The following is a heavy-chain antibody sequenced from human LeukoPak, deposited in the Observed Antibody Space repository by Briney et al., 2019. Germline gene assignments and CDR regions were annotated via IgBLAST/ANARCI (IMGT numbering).Heavy chain of an antibody. J-gene: IGHJ4*02. V-gene: IGHV4-39*01. CDR2: ISYSGT. Sequence: SETLSLTCTVSGGSLSISNYYWGWPRQPPGRGLEWIGSISYSGTYYNPSLKSRLTISVDTSKKHFSLNLRSVTAADTAVYYCARRASNPVGAIDYWGQGTLVTVSS. CDR1: GGSLSISNYY. CDR3: ARRASNPVGAIDY. D-gene: IGHD1-26*01.